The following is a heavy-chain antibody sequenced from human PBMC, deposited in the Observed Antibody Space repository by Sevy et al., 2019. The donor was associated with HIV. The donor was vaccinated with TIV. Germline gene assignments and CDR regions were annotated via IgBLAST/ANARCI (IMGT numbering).Heavy chain of an antibody. V-gene: IGHV3-11*04. D-gene: IGHD6-19*01. J-gene: IGHJ4*02. CDR3: AREYSSGWYEGEFGY. CDR2: ISSSGSTI. Sequence: GGSLRLSCAASGFTFSDYYMSWIRQAPGKGLEWVSYISSSGSTIYYADSVKGRFTISRDNAKNSLYLQMNSLRAEDTAVYYRAREYSSGWYEGEFGYWGQGTLVTVSS. CDR1: GFTFSDYY.